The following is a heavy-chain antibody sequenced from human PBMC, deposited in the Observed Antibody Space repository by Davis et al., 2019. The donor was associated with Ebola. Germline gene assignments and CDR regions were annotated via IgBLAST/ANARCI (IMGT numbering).Heavy chain of an antibody. D-gene: IGHD6-19*01. V-gene: IGHV3-30*03. CDR3: ARGVSSGWSMDV. J-gene: IGHJ6*04. CDR2: ISYDGNNK. Sequence: PGGSLRLSCEASGFTFSTYGMNWVRQAPGKGLEWVAVISYDGNNKDYADSVKGRITISRDNSKNTLYLQMNSLRAEDTAVYYCARGVSSGWSMDVWGKGTTVIVSS. CDR1: GFTFSTYG.